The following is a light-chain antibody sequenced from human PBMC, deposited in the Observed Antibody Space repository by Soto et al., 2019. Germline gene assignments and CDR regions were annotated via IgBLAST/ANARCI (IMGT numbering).Light chain of an antibody. J-gene: IGKJ1*01. Sequence: DIQMTQSPSSLSASVGDRVTITCRASQSISTYLNWYQQKPGKAPTLLIYSASSLQSGVPSRFSGSGSGTDFTLTISSLQPADFATYYCQQSYRAPWTFGQGTKVEIK. CDR3: QQSYRAPWT. V-gene: IGKV1-39*01. CDR1: QSISTY. CDR2: SAS.